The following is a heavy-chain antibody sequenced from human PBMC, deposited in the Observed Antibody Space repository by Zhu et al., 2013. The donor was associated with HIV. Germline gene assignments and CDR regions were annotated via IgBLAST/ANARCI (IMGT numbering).Heavy chain of an antibody. J-gene: IGHJ4*02. Sequence: VQLQESGPGLVKPSETLSLTLRCLWLLHQQWLLLGLDPAAPRKGLEWIGSIYHSGSTYYNPSLKSRVTISVDTSKNQFSLKLSSVTAADTAVYYCANSVGGDFWSGYYQYYFDYWGQGTLVTVSS. V-gene: IGHV4-38-2*01. CDR2: IYHSGST. D-gene: IGHD3-3*01. CDR1: LLHQQWLL. CDR3: ANSVGGDFWSGYYQYYFDY.